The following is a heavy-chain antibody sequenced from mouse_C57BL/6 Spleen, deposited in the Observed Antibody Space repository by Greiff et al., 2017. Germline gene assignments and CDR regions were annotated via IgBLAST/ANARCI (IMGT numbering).Heavy chain of an antibody. CDR1: GYTFTSYW. D-gene: IGHD2-3*01. J-gene: IGHJ2*01. CDR2: IYPSDSET. CDR3: ASFYDGYLDY. Sequence: VKLQQSGAELVRPGSSVKLSCKASGYTFTSYWMDWVKQRPGQGLEWIGNIYPSDSETHYNQKFKDKATLTVDKSSSTAYMQLSSLTSEDSAVYYCASFYDGYLDYWGQGTTLTVSS. V-gene: IGHV1-61*01.